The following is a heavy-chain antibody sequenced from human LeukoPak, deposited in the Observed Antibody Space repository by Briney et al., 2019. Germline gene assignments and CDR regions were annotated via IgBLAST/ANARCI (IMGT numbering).Heavy chain of an antibody. J-gene: IGHJ4*02. CDR3: ARDLGTGNSGSLADY. Sequence: GASVKVSCKASGYTFTSYGISWVRQAPGQGLEWMGWISAYNGNTNYAQKLQGRVTMTTDTSTSTAYMELRSLRSADTAVYYCARDLGTGNSGSLADYWGQETLVTVSS. CDR1: GYTFTSYG. V-gene: IGHV1-18*01. CDR2: ISAYNGNT. D-gene: IGHD3-10*01.